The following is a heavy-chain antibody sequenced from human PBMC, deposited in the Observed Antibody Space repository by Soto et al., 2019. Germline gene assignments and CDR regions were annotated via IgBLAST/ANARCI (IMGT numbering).Heavy chain of an antibody. Sequence: PGGSLRLSCAASGFTFSSYGMHWVRQAPGKGLEWVAVISYDGSNKYYADSVKGRFTISRDNSKNTLYLQMNSLRAEDTAVYYCAKEWAWIHYSPAYGMDVWGQGTTVTVSS. V-gene: IGHV3-30*18. J-gene: IGHJ6*02. D-gene: IGHD5-18*01. CDR1: GFTFSSYG. CDR2: ISYDGSNK. CDR3: AKEWAWIHYSPAYGMDV.